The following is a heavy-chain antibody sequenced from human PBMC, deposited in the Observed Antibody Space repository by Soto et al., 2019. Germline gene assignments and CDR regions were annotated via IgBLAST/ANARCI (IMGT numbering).Heavy chain of an antibody. CDR3: AKDLHWYGIGV. CDR2: ISSNGGRT. Sequence: EVQLLESGGGLVQPGASLRLSCAGSGFSFGNYFMNWVRQAPGKGLEWVSDISSNGGRTHYADSVRGRFTISRDNSRNPLSLQLSSLRAEGTALYLCAKDLHWYGIGVWGQGKRVTVSS. J-gene: IGHJ6*02. CDR1: GFSFGNYF. D-gene: IGHD1-1*01. V-gene: IGHV3-23*01.